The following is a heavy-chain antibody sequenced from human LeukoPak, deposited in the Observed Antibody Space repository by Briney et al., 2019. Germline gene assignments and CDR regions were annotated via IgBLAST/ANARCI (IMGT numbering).Heavy chain of an antibody. CDR1: GFTFSSYW. J-gene: IGHJ4*02. V-gene: IGHV3-74*01. Sequence: PGGSLRLSCTASGFTFSSYWVHWVRQAPGKGLVWVSRINTDGTTTTYADSVKGRFTISRDNAKNTLYLQMNSLRAEDTAVYYCAREVVDSSASYYDYWGQGTLVTVSS. D-gene: IGHD3-22*01. CDR2: INTDGTTT. CDR3: AREVVDSSASYYDY.